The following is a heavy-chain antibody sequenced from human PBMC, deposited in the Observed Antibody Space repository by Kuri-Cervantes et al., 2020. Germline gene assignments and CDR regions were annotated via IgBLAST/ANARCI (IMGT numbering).Heavy chain of an antibody. CDR2: ISAYNGNT. Sequence: ASVKVSCKASGYTFTSYGISWVRQAPGQGLEWMGWISAYNGNTNYAQKLQGRVTMTTDTSTSTAYMELRSLRSDDTAVYYCARDGTYYYDSSGYYNSYYYYYGMDVWGQGTTVTVSS. D-gene: IGHD3-22*01. CDR1: GYTFTSYG. CDR3: ARDGTYYYDSSGYYNSYYYYYGMDV. V-gene: IGHV1-18*01. J-gene: IGHJ6*02.